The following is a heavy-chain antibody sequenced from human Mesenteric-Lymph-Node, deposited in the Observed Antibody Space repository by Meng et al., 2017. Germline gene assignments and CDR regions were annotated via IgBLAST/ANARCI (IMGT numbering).Heavy chain of an antibody. D-gene: IGHD2-21*02. V-gene: IGHV1-2*06. CDR2: INPNSGGT. J-gene: IGHJ6*02. CDR1: GYTFTGYY. CDR3: ARKGRDDYYYGMDV. Sequence: ASVKVSCKASGYTFTGYYMHWVRQAPGQGLEWMGRINPNSGGTNYAQKFQGRVTMTRDMSISTAYMELSRLRSDDTAVYYCARKGRDDYYYGMDVWGQGTTVTVSS.